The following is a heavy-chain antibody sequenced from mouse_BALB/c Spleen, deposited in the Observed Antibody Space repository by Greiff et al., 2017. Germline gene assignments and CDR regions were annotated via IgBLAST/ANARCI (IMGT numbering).Heavy chain of an antibody. Sequence: EVQGVESGGDLVKPGGSLKLSCAASGFTFSSYGMSWVRQTPDKRLEWVATISSGGSYTYYPDSVKGRFTISRDNAKNTLYLQMSSLKSEDTAMYYCARGGDASFDYWGQGTTLTVSS. V-gene: IGHV5-6*01. CDR3: ARGGDASFDY. CDR2: ISSGGSYT. CDR1: GFTFSSYG. D-gene: IGHD6-1*01. J-gene: IGHJ2*01.